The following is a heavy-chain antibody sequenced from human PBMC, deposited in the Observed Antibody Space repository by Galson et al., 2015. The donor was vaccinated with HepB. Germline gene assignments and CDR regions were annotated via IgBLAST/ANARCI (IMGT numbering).Heavy chain of an antibody. CDR2: INTNTGNP. Sequence: QSGAEVKKPGESLKISCKGSGYTFTSYAMNWVRQAPGQGLEWMGWINTNTGNPTYAQGFTGRFVFSLDTSVSTAYLQICSLKAEATAVYFCAREISPRFLVWLLDYYYYYGMDVWGQGTTVTVSS. D-gene: IGHD3-3*01. J-gene: IGHJ6*02. CDR1: GYTFTSYA. V-gene: IGHV7-4-1*01. CDR3: AREISPRFLVWLLDYYYYYGMDV.